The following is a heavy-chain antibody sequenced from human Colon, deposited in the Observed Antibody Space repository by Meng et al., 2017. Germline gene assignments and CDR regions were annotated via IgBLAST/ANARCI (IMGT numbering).Heavy chain of an antibody. CDR2: SHHSGST. J-gene: IGHJ4*02. V-gene: IGHV4-4*02. CDR3: TTLYGDGDSTS. CDR1: GVSISSNKG. Sequence: QVQLQQWGAGLLKPSEALSLTCGVSGVSISSNKGWSWVRQPPGKGLEWIGESHHSGSTNYNPSLKSRVTISVDKSQNQFSLRLTSVTATDTAVYYCTTLYGDGDSTSWGQGTLVTVSS. D-gene: IGHD4-17*01.